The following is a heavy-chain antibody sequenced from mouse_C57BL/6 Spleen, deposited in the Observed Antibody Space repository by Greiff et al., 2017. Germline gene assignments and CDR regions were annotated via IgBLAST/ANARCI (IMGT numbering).Heavy chain of an antibody. V-gene: IGHV1-22*01. CDR1: GSTFTDYY. CDR3: ATGPYYFDY. J-gene: IGHJ2*01. Sequence: EVQLQESGPELVKPGASVKMSCKASGSTFTDYYMPWVKQSPGKRLAWIGYINPNNGGTNYNQKFKGKATVTVNKSSSTAYMELRSLTSEDSAVYYCATGPYYFDYWGQGTTRTVSA. CDR2: INPNNGGT.